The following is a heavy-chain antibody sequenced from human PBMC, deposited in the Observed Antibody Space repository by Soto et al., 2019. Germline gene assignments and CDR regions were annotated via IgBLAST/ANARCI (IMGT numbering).Heavy chain of an antibody. D-gene: IGHD3-10*01. J-gene: IGHJ4*02. CDR1: GFTFSNYA. CDR3: AKERLGRGIDY. V-gene: IGHV3-23*01. CDR2: VNNGGGGT. Sequence: EVLLLDSGGGLVQPGGSLRLSCAASGFTFSNYAMTWVRQAPGQGPEWISTVNNGGGGTYYADSVKGRFTSSRDNSKNTLYLQVSSLRAEDTAVYYCAKERLGRGIDYWGQGILVTVSS.